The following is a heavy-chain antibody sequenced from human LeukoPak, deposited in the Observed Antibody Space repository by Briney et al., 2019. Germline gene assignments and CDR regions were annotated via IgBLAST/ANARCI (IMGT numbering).Heavy chain of an antibody. V-gene: IGHV3-30-3*01. J-gene: IGHJ4*02. D-gene: IGHD3-22*01. CDR1: GFTFSSYA. CDR2: ISYDGSNK. Sequence: GGSLRLSCAASGFTFSSYAMHWVRQAPGKGLEWVEVISYDGSNKYYADSVKGRFTISRDNSKNTLYLQMNSLRAEDTAVYYCARAPYYYDSSGYSHFDYWGQGTLVTVSS. CDR3: ARAPYYYDSSGYSHFDY.